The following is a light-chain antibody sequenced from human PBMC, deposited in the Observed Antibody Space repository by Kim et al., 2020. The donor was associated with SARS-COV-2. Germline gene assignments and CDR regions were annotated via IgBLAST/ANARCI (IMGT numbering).Light chain of an antibody. J-gene: IGKJ3*01. CDR3: QHRSNWPPFT. CDR1: QSVDSY. V-gene: IGKV3-11*01. CDR2: DTS. Sequence: EIVLTQSPATLSLSPGERATLSCRASQSVDSYLAWYQQKPGQAPRLLIYDTSNRATGIPARFSGSGSGTDFTLTISSLEPEDSAVYYCQHRSNWPPFTFGPGTKVDIK.